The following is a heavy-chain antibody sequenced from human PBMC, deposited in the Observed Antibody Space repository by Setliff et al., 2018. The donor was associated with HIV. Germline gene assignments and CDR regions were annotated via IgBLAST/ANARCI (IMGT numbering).Heavy chain of an antibody. V-gene: IGHV3-73*01. D-gene: IGHD5-12*01. J-gene: IGHJ6*03. CDR2: IRSKADKYAT. CDR3: ARHRFDFGYYYYYMDV. Sequence: GESLKISCAASGFTFSGAEIHWVRQASGKGLEWVGRIRSKADKYATDYGASAKGRFIISRDDSKKTAYLQMSSLRAEDTAMYYCARHRFDFGYYYYYMDVWGKGTTVTVSS. CDR1: GFTFSGAE.